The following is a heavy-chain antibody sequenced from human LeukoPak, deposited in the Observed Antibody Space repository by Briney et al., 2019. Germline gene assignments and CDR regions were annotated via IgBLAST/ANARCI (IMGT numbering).Heavy chain of an antibody. J-gene: IGHJ3*02. Sequence: ASVTVSYKASGYTFTNYGISWVRQAPGQGVEWMGWISAYNGNTNYAQKLQGRVTMTTDTSTSTAYMELRSLRSDDTAVYYCARGYCSGGSCLDAFDIWGQGTMVTVSS. D-gene: IGHD2-15*01. V-gene: IGHV1-18*01. CDR3: ARGYCSGGSCLDAFDI. CDR1: GYTFTNYG. CDR2: ISAYNGNT.